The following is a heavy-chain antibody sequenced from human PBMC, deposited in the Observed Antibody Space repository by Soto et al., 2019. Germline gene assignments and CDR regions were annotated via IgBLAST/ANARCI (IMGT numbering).Heavy chain of an antibody. Sequence: GGSLRLSCAASGFTFSSYAMSWVRQAPGKGLEWVSAISGSGGSTYYADSVKGRFTISRDNSKNTLYLQMNSLRAEDTAVYYCAKGGLLWFGELSRLWYFDYWGQGTLVTVSS. CDR1: GFTFSSYA. D-gene: IGHD3-10*01. V-gene: IGHV3-23*01. CDR3: AKGGLLWFGELSRLWYFDY. J-gene: IGHJ4*02. CDR2: ISGSGGST.